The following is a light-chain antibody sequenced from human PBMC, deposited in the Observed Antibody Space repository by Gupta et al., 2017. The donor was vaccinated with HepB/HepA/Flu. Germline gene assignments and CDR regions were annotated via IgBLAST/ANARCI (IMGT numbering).Light chain of an antibody. J-gene: IGKJ2*01. CDR2: DAS. Sequence: EIVLTQSPATLSLSPGERATLSCRDSQSVSSYLAWYQQKPGQAPRLIIYDASNSATGNPARFSDSGDAKDFTLTSSRREDEDCADYYRQQRSTSRVFGQGTKVEIK. CDR3: QQRSTSRV. CDR1: QSVSSY. V-gene: IGKV3-11*01.